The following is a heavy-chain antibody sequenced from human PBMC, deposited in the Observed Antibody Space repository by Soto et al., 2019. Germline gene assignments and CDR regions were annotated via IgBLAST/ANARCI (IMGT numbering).Heavy chain of an antibody. CDR3: VRQSDCSGGSCSSGN. J-gene: IGHJ4*02. V-gene: IGHV4-4*02. Sequence: QVQLQESGPGLVKPSGTLSLTCAVSGGSISNNNWWSWVRKPPGKGLEWIGEIFHSGSTNSNPSLKSRVTISVDKSKNQFFLKLNSVTAADTAVYYCVRQSDCSGGSCSSGNWGQGTLVTVSS. CDR2: IFHSGST. D-gene: IGHD2-15*01. CDR1: GGSISNNNW.